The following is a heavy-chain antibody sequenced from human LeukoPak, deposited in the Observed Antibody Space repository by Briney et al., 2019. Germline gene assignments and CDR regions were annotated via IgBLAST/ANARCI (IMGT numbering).Heavy chain of an antibody. D-gene: IGHD2-2*01. V-gene: IGHV3-30*04. Sequence: GGSLRLSCAASGFTFGSYAMHWVRQAPGKGLEWVAVISYDGSNKYYADSVKGRFTISRDNSKNTLYLQMNSLRAEDTAVYYCARDLVVVPAGPVGFDYWGQGTLVTVSS. CDR3: ARDLVVVPAGPVGFDY. J-gene: IGHJ4*02. CDR1: GFTFGSYA. CDR2: ISYDGSNK.